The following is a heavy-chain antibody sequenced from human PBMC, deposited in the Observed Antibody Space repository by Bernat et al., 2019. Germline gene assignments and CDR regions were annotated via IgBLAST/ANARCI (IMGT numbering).Heavy chain of an antibody. CDR3: ARDQLNYDFWSGYLGVGNDAFDI. Sequence: EVQLVESGGGRVKPGGSLRLSCAASGFTFSGYSMNWFRQAPGKGLEWAPSISSSSSYIYYADSVKGRFTISRDNAKNSLYLQMNSLRAEDTAVYYCARDQLNYDFWSGYLGVGNDAFDIWGQGTMVTVSS. CDR1: GFTFSGYS. V-gene: IGHV3-21*01. J-gene: IGHJ3*02. D-gene: IGHD3-3*01. CDR2: ISSSSSYI.